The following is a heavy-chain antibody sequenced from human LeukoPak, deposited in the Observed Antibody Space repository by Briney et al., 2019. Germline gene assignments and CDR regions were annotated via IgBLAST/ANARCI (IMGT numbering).Heavy chain of an antibody. D-gene: IGHD6-13*01. CDR2: ITTSSTYI. J-gene: IGHJ4*02. V-gene: IGHV3-21*01. CDR1: GFSFSTYN. Sequence: GGSLRLSCAASGFSFSTYNMNWVRQAPGKGLEWVSSITTSSTYIYYADSVKGRFTISRDNAKNSLYLQMNSLRAEDTAVYYCAKSDTPWGSWYYFDYWGQGTLVTVSS. CDR3: AKSDTPWGSWYYFDY.